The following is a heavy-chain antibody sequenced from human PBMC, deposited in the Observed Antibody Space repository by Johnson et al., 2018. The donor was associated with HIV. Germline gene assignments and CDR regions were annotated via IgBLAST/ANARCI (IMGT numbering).Heavy chain of an antibody. V-gene: IGHV3-30*18. Sequence: QVQLVESGGGLVKPGGSLRLSCAASGFTFSSYGMHWVRQAPGKGLEWVAVISYDGSNKYYADSVKGRFTISRDNSKSTLYVQMNSLRVEDTAVYYCAKSTQATILRESGPYGAFHIWGQGTMVTVSS. CDR3: AKSTQATILRESGPYGAFHI. CDR1: GFTFSSYG. J-gene: IGHJ3*02. CDR2: ISYDGSNK. D-gene: IGHD2-2*01.